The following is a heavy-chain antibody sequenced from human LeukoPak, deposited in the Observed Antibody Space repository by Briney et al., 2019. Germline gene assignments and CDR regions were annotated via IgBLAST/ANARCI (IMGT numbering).Heavy chain of an antibody. D-gene: IGHD4-17*01. CDR2: IYHTGST. V-gene: IGHV4-30-2*01. J-gene: IGHJ5*02. CDR1: GGSISSGAYS. Sequence: SQTLSLTCAVSGGSISSGAYSWNWIRQPPGKGLEWIAYIYHTGSTYYNPSLKSRVTISVDRSKNQFSLRLSSGTAADTAVYYCAASYGINYFHPWGQGALVTVSS. CDR3: AASYGINYFHP.